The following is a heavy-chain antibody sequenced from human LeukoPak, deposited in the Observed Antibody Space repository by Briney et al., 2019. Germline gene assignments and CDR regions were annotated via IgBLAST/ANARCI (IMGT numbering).Heavy chain of an antibody. Sequence: GGSLRLSCAASGFAFTAYLIHWVRQPPGKGLEWVAVMSSDGNAIFYADSVRGRFTISRDNSKNTLYLQVNGLRVEDTAVYYCVREGEHNYDHSASFDYWGQGTLVTVSS. D-gene: IGHD3-22*01. CDR2: MSSDGNAI. V-gene: IGHV3-30-3*01. CDR1: GFAFTAYL. CDR3: VREGEHNYDHSASFDY. J-gene: IGHJ4*02.